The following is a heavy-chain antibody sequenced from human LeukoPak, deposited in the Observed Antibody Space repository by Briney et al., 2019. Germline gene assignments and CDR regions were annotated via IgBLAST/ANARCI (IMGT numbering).Heavy chain of an antibody. J-gene: IGHJ4*02. D-gene: IGHD6-13*01. CDR3: ARPGYSSSWYGLYFDF. CDR2: FYYSGNT. Sequence: SETLSLTCAVYGGSFSGYYWGWIRQPPGKGLEWIGSFYYSGNTYYNPSLKSRVTISVDTSKNQFSLKLNSVSAADTAVYYCARPGYSSSWYGLYFDFWGQGTLVTVSS. CDR1: GGSFSGYY. V-gene: IGHV4-39*01.